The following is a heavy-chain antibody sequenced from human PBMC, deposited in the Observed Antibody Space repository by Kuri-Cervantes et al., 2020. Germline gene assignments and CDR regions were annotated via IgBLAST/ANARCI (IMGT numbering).Heavy chain of an antibody. Sequence: GESLKISCAASGFTFSTYGMHWVRQAPGKGLEWVAVIASDGRYKYNAKSVKGRLTISRDNSKNTVYLQMNSLGDEDTAVYYRAKERRSCGGDCSHFDHWGQGTLVTVSS. CDR3: AKERRSCGGDCSHFDH. J-gene: IGHJ4*02. CDR2: IASDGRYK. D-gene: IGHD2-21*02. V-gene: IGHV3-30*18. CDR1: GFTFSTYG.